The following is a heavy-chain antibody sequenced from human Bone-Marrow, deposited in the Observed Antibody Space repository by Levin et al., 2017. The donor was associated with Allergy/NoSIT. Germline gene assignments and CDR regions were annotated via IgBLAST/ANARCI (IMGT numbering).Heavy chain of an antibody. CDR3: ATGPAGFHY. V-gene: IGHV4-39*01. Sequence: PSETLSLTCNVSGASIRSRVHYWGWIRQPPGKGLEWIAINYNSVTTYYNPSFNSRVSISLDTSKNQFFLELTSMTAADTALYYCATGPAGFHYWGQGTLVTVSS. CDR2: NYNSVTT. J-gene: IGHJ4*02. D-gene: IGHD2-2*01. CDR1: GASIRSRVHY.